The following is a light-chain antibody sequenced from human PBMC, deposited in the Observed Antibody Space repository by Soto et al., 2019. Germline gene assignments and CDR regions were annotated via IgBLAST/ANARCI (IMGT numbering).Light chain of an antibody. CDR1: QSVNNY. V-gene: IGKV3-11*01. CDR3: QHRSGFP. CDR2: DAS. J-gene: IGKJ3*01. Sequence: EIVLTQSPATLSLSPGERATLSCRASQSVNNYLAWYQQKPGQAPRLLIYDASNRATGIPARFSGRGSVTDFTLTIRSQEPEDFAVYYCQHRSGFPFGPGTKVDIK.